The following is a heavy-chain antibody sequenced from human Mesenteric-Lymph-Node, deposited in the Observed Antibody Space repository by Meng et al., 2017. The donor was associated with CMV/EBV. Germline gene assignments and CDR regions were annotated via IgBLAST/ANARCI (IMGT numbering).Heavy chain of an antibody. CDR1: GVPFSDYY. V-gene: IGHV4-34*01. D-gene: IGHD4-17*01. CDR3: ASTYSDPSYYFDS. Sequence: CAVYGVPFSDYYWSWIRQPPGKGLEWIGDINHRGNASFNPSLKSRVSISVGTSKRQLSLKLTSVTAADTAVYYCASTYSDPSYYFDSWGQGILVTV. J-gene: IGHJ4*02. CDR2: INHRGNA.